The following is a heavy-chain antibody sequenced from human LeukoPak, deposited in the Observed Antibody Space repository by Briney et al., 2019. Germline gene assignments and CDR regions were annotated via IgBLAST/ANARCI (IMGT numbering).Heavy chain of an antibody. CDR1: GFTFSSYS. D-gene: IGHD1-1*01. CDR2: ISCSSSYI. J-gene: IGHJ4*02. Sequence: GGSLRLSCAASGFTFSSYSMNWVRQAPGKGLEWVSSISCSSSYIYYADSVKGRFTISRDNAKNSLYLQINSLRAEDTAVYYCARAPGFGTVKEGYFDYWGQGTLVTVSS. V-gene: IGHV3-21*01. CDR3: ARAPGFGTVKEGYFDY.